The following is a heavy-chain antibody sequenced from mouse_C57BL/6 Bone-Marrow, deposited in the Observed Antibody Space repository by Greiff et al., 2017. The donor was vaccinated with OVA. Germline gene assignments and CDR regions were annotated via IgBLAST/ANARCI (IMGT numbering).Heavy chain of an antibody. CDR1: GYTFTDYY. CDR2: INPYNGGT. D-gene: IGHD2-2*01. CDR3: ARLLWLGYYAMDY. V-gene: IGHV1-19*01. Sequence: EVNLVESGPVLVKPGASVKMSCKASGYTFTDYYMNWVKQSHGKSLEWIGVINPYNGGTSYNQKFKGKATLTVDKSSSTAYMELNSLTSEDSAVYYCARLLWLGYYAMDYWGQGTSVTVSS. J-gene: IGHJ4*01.